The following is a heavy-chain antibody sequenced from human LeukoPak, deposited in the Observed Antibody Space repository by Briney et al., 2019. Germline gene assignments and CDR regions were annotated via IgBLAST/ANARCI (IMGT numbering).Heavy chain of an antibody. CDR2: VDSDDGER. D-gene: IGHD6-19*01. CDR3: ATEVGSRYFEY. J-gene: IGHJ4*02. V-gene: IGHV1-24*01. Sequence: ASVKVSCKVSGYTLTDLSMHWVRQAPGKGLEWMGGVDSDDGERLYAQEFQGRVTMTEDAFIDTAYMELSGLRSDDTAVYFCATEVGSRYFEYWGQGALVTVSS. CDR1: GYTLTDLS.